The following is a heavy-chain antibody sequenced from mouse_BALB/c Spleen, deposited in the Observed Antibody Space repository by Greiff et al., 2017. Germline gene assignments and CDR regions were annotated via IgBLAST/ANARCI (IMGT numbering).Heavy chain of an antibody. J-gene: IGHJ3*01. CDR1: GYTFTSYY. CDR2: INPSNGGT. Sequence: QVHVKQSGAELVKPGASVKLSCKASGYTFTSYYMYWVKQRPGQGLEWIGEINPSNGGTNFNEKFKSKATLTVDKSSSTAYMQLSSLTSEDSAVYYCTRDDGYYPWFAYWGQGTLVTVSA. CDR3: TRDDGYYPWFAY. D-gene: IGHD2-3*01. V-gene: IGHV1S81*02.